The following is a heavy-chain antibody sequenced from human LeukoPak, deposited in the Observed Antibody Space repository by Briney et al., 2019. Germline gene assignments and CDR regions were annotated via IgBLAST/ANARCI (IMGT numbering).Heavy chain of an antibody. CDR1: GYTFTGYY. V-gene: IGHV1-2*06. CDR2: INPNSGGT. J-gene: IGHJ3*02. D-gene: IGHD6-13*01. Sequence: ASVKVSCKASGYTFTGYYMHWVRQAPGQGLEWMGRINPNSGGTNYAQKFQGRVTMTRDTSISTAYMELSRLRSDDTAVYYCARDLSGGIAAELFDIWDQGTMVTVSS. CDR3: ARDLSGGIAAELFDI.